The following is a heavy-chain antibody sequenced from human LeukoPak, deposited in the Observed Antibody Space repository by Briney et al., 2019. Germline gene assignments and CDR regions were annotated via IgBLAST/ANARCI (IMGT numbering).Heavy chain of an antibody. CDR3: ARGATINQTGYFDF. J-gene: IGHJ4*03. D-gene: IGHD5-24*01. Sequence: PSETLSLTCAVYGGSFIRYYWRWIRASPGKGLECIAEIDHRGDTNYNPSVKSRVTISVDTSKNQFSLKVRSLSAADTAVYYCARGATINQTGYFDFWGHGTLVTVSS. CDR1: GGSFIRYY. CDR2: IDHRGDT. V-gene: IGHV4-34*01.